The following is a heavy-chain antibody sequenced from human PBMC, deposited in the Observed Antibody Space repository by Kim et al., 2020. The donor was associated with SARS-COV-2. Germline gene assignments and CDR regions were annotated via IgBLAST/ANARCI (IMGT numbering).Heavy chain of an antibody. D-gene: IGHD2-2*01. CDR2: GSR. V-gene: IGHV1-46*01. Sequence: GSRNYAQRIQGRVTVTRDTSTSTVYMELISLRSEDTAVYYCARGLYAGDYWGQGTLVTVSS. J-gene: IGHJ4*02. CDR3: ARGLYAGDY.